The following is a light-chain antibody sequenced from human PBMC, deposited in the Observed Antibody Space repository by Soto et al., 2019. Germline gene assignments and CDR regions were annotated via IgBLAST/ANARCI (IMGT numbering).Light chain of an antibody. V-gene: IGKV3-15*01. J-gene: IGKJ1*01. CDR1: QSVSGK. Sequence: EVLMTQTPATLSLSNGERATLSCRASQSVSGKLAWYQQKPGQAPRLLIYDASTRATGIPARFSGSGSGTEFTLTISSLQSEDFAVYYCQQSNNWPWTFGQGTKVDIK. CDR3: QQSNNWPWT. CDR2: DAS.